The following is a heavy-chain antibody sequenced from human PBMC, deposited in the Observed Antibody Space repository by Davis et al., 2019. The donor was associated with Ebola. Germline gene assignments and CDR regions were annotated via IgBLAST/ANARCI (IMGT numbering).Heavy chain of an antibody. D-gene: IGHD3-10*01. V-gene: IGHV5-10-1*01. CDR2: IDPSDSST. Sequence: KVSCKASGYTFTRYWINWVRQMPGEGLAWLGRIDPSDSSTKYKPSFEGHVAISADTSTGTAYLQWSSLQASDTAMYFCATTYGGGSIDYWGQGTRVIVSS. CDR1: GYTFTRYW. CDR3: ATTYGGGSIDY. J-gene: IGHJ4*02.